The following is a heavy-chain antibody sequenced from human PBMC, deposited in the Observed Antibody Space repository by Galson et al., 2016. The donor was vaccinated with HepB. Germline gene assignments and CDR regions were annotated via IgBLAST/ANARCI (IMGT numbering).Heavy chain of an antibody. CDR3: ARFEGLGTYFVDRWTNFVDQ. Sequence: LSLTCAVYGGSFSAYYWNWIRQPPGRGLEWIGEINHVGSTKFNPSLESRLTISLDTSKRQFSLKLNSVTAADTAVYYCARFEGLGTYFVDRWTNFVDQWGQGTLVTVSS. V-gene: IGHV4-34*01. CDR1: GGSFSAYY. J-gene: IGHJ4*02. D-gene: IGHD3-10*01. CDR2: INHVGST.